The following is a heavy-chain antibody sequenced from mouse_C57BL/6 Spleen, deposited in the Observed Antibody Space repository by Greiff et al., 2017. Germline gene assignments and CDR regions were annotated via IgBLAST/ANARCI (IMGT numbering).Heavy chain of an antibody. CDR1: GFSLTSYG. Sequence: VQLQQSGPGLVQPSQSLSITCTVSGFSLTSYGVHWVRQSPGKGLEWLGVIWSGGSTDYNAAFISRLSISKDNSNSQVFFKMNSLQADDTAIYYCARKGRLLRAMDYWGQGTSVTVSS. V-gene: IGHV2-2*01. J-gene: IGHJ4*01. CDR3: ARKGRLLRAMDY. D-gene: IGHD2-3*01. CDR2: IWSGGST.